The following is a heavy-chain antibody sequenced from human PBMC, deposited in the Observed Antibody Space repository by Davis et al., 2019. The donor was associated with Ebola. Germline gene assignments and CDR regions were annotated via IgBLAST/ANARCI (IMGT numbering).Heavy chain of an antibody. CDR3: AGGASYPGF. J-gene: IGHJ4*02. D-gene: IGHD2-2*01. CDR2: ISGSGGDP. Sequence: PGGSLRLSCTASGFTFSNAWMTWVRQAPGKGLEWVSRISGSGGDPHYADSVKGRFTISRDNAENSLYLQMNSLRTEDTAVYFCAGGASYPGFWGQGTLVTVSS. V-gene: IGHV3-21*04. CDR1: GFTFSNAW.